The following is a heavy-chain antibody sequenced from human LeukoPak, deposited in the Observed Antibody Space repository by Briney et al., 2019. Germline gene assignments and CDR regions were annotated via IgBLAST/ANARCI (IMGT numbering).Heavy chain of an antibody. CDR3: ARRARYPDTRYFDY. CDR1: GFTFSSYW. J-gene: IGHJ4*02. V-gene: IGHV3-33*08. D-gene: IGHD5-18*01. CDR2: IWYDGSNK. Sequence: PGGSLRLSCEASGFTFSSYWMNWVRQAPGKGLEWVAVIWYDGSNKYYADSVKGRFTISRDNSKNTLYLQMNSLRAEDTAVYYCARRARYPDTRYFDYWGQGTLVTVSS.